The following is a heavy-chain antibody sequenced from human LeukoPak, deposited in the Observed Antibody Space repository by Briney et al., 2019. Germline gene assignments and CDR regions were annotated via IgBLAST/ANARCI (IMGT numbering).Heavy chain of an antibody. D-gene: IGHD2-15*01. Sequence: GGSLRLSCAASGFTFSSYGMHWVRQAPGKGLEWVAVISYDGSNKYYADSVKGRFTISRDNSKNTLYLQMNSLRAEDTAVYYCAKGPYCSGGSCYSFLQFDYWGQGTLVTVSS. V-gene: IGHV3-30*18. CDR1: GFTFSSYG. CDR3: AKGPYCSGGSCYSFLQFDY. J-gene: IGHJ4*02. CDR2: ISYDGSNK.